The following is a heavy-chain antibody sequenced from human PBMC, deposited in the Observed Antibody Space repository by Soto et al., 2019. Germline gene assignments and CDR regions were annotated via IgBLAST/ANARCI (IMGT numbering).Heavy chain of an antibody. J-gene: IGHJ3*02. CDR1: GGSISSSNW. CDR2: IYHSGST. CDR3: ARINQYYYDSSGYYYPTSAFDI. V-gene: IGHV4-4*02. Sequence: QVQLQESGPGLVKPSGTLSLTCAVSGGSISSSNWWSWVRQPPGKGLEWIGEIYHSGSTNYNPSHKSRVTISVDKSKNQFSLKLSSVTDADTAVYYCARINQYYYDSSGYYYPTSAFDIWGQGTMVTVSS. D-gene: IGHD3-22*01.